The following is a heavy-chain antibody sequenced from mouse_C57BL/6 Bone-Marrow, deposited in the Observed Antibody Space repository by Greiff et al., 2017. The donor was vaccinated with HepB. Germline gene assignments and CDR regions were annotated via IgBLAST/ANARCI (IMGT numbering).Heavy chain of an antibody. CDR2: IDPENGDT. V-gene: IGHV14-4*01. Sequence: EVQLQQSGAELVRPGASVKLSCTASGFNIKDDYMHWVKQRPEQGLEWIGWIDPENGDTEYASKFQGKATITADTSSNTASLQLSSLTSEDTAVYYCTTTAGYFYYAMDYWGQGTSVTVSS. J-gene: IGHJ4*01. CDR3: TTTAGYFYYAMDY. CDR1: GFNIKDDY. D-gene: IGHD2-3*01.